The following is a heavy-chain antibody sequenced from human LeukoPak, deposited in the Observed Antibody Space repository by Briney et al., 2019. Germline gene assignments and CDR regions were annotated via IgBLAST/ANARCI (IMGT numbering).Heavy chain of an antibody. J-gene: IGHJ5*02. Sequence: GESLKISCAASGFTFNNYAMAWVRPAPEKGLEWVSSITYNGINTYYADSVKGRFTISRDNSENTLYLQMNSLRAEDTAVYYCAKGLRGNYDHWGQGTLVTVSS. D-gene: IGHD1-26*01. V-gene: IGHV3-23*01. CDR3: AKGLRGNYDH. CDR2: ITYNGINT. CDR1: GFTFNNYA.